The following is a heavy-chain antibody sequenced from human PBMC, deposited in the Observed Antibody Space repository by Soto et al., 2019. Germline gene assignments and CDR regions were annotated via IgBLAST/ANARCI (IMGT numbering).Heavy chain of an antibody. Sequence: PSETLSLTCAVSGASISSNNWWSWVRQPPGKGLEWIGEIFHSGNTNYNPSLKSRVTMSVDKSKNEFSLKLGSVTAADTAMYYCARAGDYPLTGAFDVWGQGTMVTVSS. D-gene: IGHD4-17*01. CDR2: IFHSGNT. CDR1: GASISSNNW. CDR3: ARAGDYPLTGAFDV. V-gene: IGHV4-4*02. J-gene: IGHJ3*01.